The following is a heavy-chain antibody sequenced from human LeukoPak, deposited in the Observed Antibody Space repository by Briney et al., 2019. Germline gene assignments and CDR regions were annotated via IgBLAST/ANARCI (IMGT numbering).Heavy chain of an antibody. V-gene: IGHV4-30-2*01. Sequence: SETLSLTCAVSGGSISSGGYSWSWIRQPPGKGLEWIGYTYHSGSTYYNPSLKSRVTISVDRSKNQFSLKLSSVTAADTAVYYCARGKRVGFGELFAFDIWGQGTMVTVSS. CDR2: TYHSGST. D-gene: IGHD3-10*01. CDR3: ARGKRVGFGELFAFDI. J-gene: IGHJ3*02. CDR1: GGSISSGGYS.